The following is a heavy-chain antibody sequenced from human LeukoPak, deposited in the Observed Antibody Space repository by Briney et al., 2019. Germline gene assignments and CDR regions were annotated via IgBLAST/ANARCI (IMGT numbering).Heavy chain of an antibody. CDR1: GFTFSSYA. Sequence: GGSLRLSCAASGFTFSSYAMHWVRQAPGKGLEWVAVISYDGSNKYYADSVKGRFTISRDNSKNTLYLQMNSLRAEDTAVYYCAVVNPPVGDYWGQGTLVTVSS. D-gene: IGHD3-22*01. V-gene: IGHV3-30*01. CDR2: ISYDGSNK. J-gene: IGHJ4*02. CDR3: AVVNPPVGDY.